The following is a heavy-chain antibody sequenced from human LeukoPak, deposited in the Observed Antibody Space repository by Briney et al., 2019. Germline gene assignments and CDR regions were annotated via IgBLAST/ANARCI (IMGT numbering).Heavy chain of an antibody. V-gene: IGHV4-34*01. D-gene: IGHD2-2*01. CDR2: INHSGST. J-gene: IGHJ6*02. Sequence: SETLSLTCAVYGGSFSGYYWSWIRQPPGKGREWIGEINHSGSTNYNPSLKSRVTISVDTSKNQFSLKLSSVTAADTAVYYCARGLYCSSTSCFYYYYYYGMDVWGQGTTVTVSS. CDR3: ARGLYCSSTSCFYYYYYYGMDV. CDR1: GGSFSGYY.